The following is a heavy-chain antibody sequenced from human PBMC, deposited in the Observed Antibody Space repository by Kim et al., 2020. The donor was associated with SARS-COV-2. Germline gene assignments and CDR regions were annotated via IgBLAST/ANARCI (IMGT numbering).Heavy chain of an antibody. CDR2: ISWNSGSI. V-gene: IGHV3-9*01. Sequence: GGSLRLSCAASGFTFDDYAMHWVRQAPGKGLEWVSGISWNSGSIGYADSVKGRFTISRDNAKNSLYLQMNSLRAEDTALYYCAKVGIAAAGTYCLWLDP. CDR1: GFTFDDYA. D-gene: IGHD6-13*01. CDR3: AKVGIAAAGTYCLWLDP. J-gene: IGHJ5*02.